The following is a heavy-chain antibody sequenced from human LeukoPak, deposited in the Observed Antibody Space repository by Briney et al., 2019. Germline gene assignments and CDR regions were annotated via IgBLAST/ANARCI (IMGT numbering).Heavy chain of an antibody. Sequence: GGSLRLSCAASGFTFSDYNMNWVRQAPGKGLEWVSSITGRSSYTHNADSVKGRFTISRDNTKNSLFLQMNSLRAEDTAVYYCASSLYDSSGYEPFDYWGQGTLVTVSS. CDR2: ITGRSSYT. CDR1: GFTFSDYN. J-gene: IGHJ4*02. V-gene: IGHV3-21*01. CDR3: ASSLYDSSGYEPFDY. D-gene: IGHD3-22*01.